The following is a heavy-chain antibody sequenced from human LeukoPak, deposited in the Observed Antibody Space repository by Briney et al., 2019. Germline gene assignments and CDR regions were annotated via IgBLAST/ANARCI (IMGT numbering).Heavy chain of an antibody. V-gene: IGHV4-39*07. CDR3: ARDFNTVTDFYWYFDL. Sequence: PSETLSLTCTVSGGSISSSSYYWGWIRQPPGKGLEWIGSIYYSGSTYYNPSLKSRVTISVDTSKNQFSLKLSSVTAADTAVYYCARDFNTVTDFYWYFDLWGRGTLATVSS. CDR2: IYYSGST. J-gene: IGHJ2*01. D-gene: IGHD4-17*01. CDR1: GGSISSSSYY.